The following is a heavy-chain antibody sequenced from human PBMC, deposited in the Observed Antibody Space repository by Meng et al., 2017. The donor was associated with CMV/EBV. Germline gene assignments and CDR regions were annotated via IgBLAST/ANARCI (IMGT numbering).Heavy chain of an antibody. V-gene: IGHV4-39*07. CDR1: GGSISSSSYY. J-gene: IGHJ4*02. D-gene: IGHD4-23*01. CDR3: ARDPSLRWIDY. Sequence: HLHLQEQGPGLVTASETLSLTCTVSGGSISSSSYYWGWIRQPPGKGLEWIGSIYYSGSTYYNPSLKSRVTISVDTSKNQFSLKLSSVTAADTAVYYCARDPSLRWIDYWGQGTLVTVSS. CDR2: IYYSGST.